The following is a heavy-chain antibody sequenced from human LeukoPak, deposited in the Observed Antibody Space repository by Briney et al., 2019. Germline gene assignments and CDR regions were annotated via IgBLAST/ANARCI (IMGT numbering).Heavy chain of an antibody. D-gene: IGHD5-18*01. Sequence: PSETLSLTCLVSGDSISLFYWSWLRQPPGKGLEWIGYFHYSGRTNYNPSLKSRVTMSLDTSKNHFSLKLRSVTAADTAVYYCARVSPDTATDYGWFDPWGQGALVTVSS. CDR1: GDSISLFY. CDR2: FHYSGRT. J-gene: IGHJ5*02. CDR3: ARVSPDTATDYGWFDP. V-gene: IGHV4-59*01.